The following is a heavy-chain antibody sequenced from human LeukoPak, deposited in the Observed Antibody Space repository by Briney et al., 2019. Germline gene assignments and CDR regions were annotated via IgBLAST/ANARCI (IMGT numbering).Heavy chain of an antibody. CDR1: GFTFSSYS. Sequence: GGSLRLSCAASGFTFSSYSMNWVRQAPGKGLEWVSSISSSSSYIYYADPVKGRFTISRDNAKNSLYLQMNSLRAEDTAVYYCARDGSSWYGYNWFDPWGQGTLVTVSS. V-gene: IGHV3-21*01. D-gene: IGHD6-13*01. CDR3: ARDGSSWYGYNWFDP. J-gene: IGHJ5*02. CDR2: ISSSSSYI.